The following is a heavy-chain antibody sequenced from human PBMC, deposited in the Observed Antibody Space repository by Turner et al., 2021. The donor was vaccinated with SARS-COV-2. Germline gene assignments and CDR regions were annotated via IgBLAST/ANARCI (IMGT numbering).Heavy chain of an antibody. CDR3: AKSRGGGGYYTEAYIDS. J-gene: IGHJ4*01. V-gene: IGHV3-23*01. Sequence: EVQLLESGGGLVQPGGFLRLLCAASGFMCNRFGMGWVRQAPGKGLEWVSGIVNSGGETWNADSVKGRFTSSRDNAMNTLYLQMNNLRVEDTAVYYCAKSRGGGGYYTEAYIDSWGHGTLVTVSS. CDR2: IVNSGGET. D-gene: IGHD3-3*01. CDR1: GFMCNRFG.